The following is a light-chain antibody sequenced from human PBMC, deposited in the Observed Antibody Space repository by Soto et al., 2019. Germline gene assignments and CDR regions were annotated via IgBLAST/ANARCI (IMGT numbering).Light chain of an antibody. Sequence: EIVMTQSPATLPVSPGERATLSCRASQSVRSNLAWYQQKPGQAPRLLIYGASTRATGIPARFSGSGSGTEFTLTISSLQSEDFAVYYCQQYNNWPPWTFGRGTKVEIK. CDR1: QSVRSN. CDR3: QQYNNWPPWT. V-gene: IGKV3-15*01. J-gene: IGKJ1*01. CDR2: GAS.